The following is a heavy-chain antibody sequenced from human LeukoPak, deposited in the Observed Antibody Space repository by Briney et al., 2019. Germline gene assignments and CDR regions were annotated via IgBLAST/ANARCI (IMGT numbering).Heavy chain of an antibody. CDR3: ARDGRSIIWFGELEGYYYYYYMDV. Sequence: PGGSLRLSCAASGFKFSDYYMSWIRQAPGKGLECVSFISSSGTIIYYADSVKGRFTISRDNAKNSLYLQMNSLRAEDTAVYYCARDGRSIIWFGELEGYYYYYYMDVWGKGTTVTVSS. D-gene: IGHD3-10*01. J-gene: IGHJ6*03. V-gene: IGHV3-11*04. CDR1: GFKFSDYY. CDR2: ISSSGTII.